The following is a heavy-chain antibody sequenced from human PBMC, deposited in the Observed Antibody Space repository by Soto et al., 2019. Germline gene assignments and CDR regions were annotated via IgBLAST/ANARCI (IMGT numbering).Heavy chain of an antibody. CDR1: GFIFTNYA. CDR2: IGGRGNSA. J-gene: IGHJ3*01. Sequence: PVGSLRLSCAASGFIFTNYAMNWVRQAPGKGLEWVSVIGGRGNSAYYADSVQGRFTISRDNSKNKLSLQMSSLTADDTAIYYCVREGRGSFDFWGRGTMVTVSS. CDR3: VREGRGSFDF. D-gene: IGHD5-12*01. V-gene: IGHV3-23*01.